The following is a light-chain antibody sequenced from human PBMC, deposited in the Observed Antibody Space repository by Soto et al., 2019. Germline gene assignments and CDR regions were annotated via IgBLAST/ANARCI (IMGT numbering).Light chain of an antibody. CDR1: QSVGSN. J-gene: IGKJ2*01. Sequence: EIVMTQSPATLSVSPGERVTLSCRASQSVGSNLAWYQQKPGQVPRLLIYGESSRATGIPTTFSGSGSGAEFTLTISSLQSEDFAIYYCQQYSNGPFTFGQGTKLEIK. CDR3: QQYSNGPFT. CDR2: GES. V-gene: IGKV3-15*01.